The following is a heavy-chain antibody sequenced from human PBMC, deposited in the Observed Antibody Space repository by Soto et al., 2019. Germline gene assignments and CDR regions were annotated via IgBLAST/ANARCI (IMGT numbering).Heavy chain of an antibody. Sequence: GGSLRLSCAASGFTFSSYAMSWVRQAPGKGLEWVSAISGSGGSTYYTDSVKGRFTISRDNSKNTLYLQMNSLRAEVTAVYYCAKDRRVTNCGLEGDAFDIWGQGTMVTVSS. CDR3: AKDRRVTNCGLEGDAFDI. CDR1: GFTFSSYA. CDR2: ISGSGGST. D-gene: IGHD7-27*01. V-gene: IGHV3-23*01. J-gene: IGHJ3*02.